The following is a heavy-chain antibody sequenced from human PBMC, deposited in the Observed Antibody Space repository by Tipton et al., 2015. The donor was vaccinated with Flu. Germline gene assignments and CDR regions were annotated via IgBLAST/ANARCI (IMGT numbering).Heavy chain of an antibody. J-gene: IGHJ4*02. CDR2: LYDSGIT. CDR3: ARSSSAYDYVWGGPYYFEF. V-gene: IGHV4-39*07. D-gene: IGHD3-16*01. CDR1: GGSIGSSTYY. Sequence: LRLSCTVFGGSIGSSTYYWGWIRQPPGKGLEWIGSLYDSGITYYNPSLKSRVTISLDTSKNQFSLKLISVTAADTAVYYCARSSSAYDYVWGGPYYFEFWGQGTLVTVSS.